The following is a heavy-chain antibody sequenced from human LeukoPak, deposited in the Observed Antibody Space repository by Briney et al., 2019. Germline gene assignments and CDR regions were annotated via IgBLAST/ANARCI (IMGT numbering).Heavy chain of an antibody. J-gene: IGHJ4*02. CDR1: GFTFSSYG. V-gene: IGHV3-30*18. CDR3: AKELYGDYVLFDY. Sequence: PGGSLRLSCAASGFTFSSYGMHWVRQAPGKGLEWVAVISYDGSNKYYADSVKGRFTISRDNSKNTLYLQMNSLRAEDTAVYYCAKELYGDYVLFDYWGQGTLVTVSS. CDR2: ISYDGSNK. D-gene: IGHD4-17*01.